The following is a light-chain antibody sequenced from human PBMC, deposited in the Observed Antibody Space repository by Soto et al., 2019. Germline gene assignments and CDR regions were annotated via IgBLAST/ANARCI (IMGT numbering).Light chain of an antibody. CDR2: DVS. Sequence: QSVLTQPASVSGSPGQSITISCTGTSSDVGGYNYVSWYQQHPGKAPKLMIYDVSNRPSGVSNRFSGSKSGNTASLTNSGLQAEDEADYYCSSYTSSSTNVVFGGGTQLTVL. J-gene: IGLJ2*01. CDR1: SSDVGGYNY. V-gene: IGLV2-14*01. CDR3: SSYTSSSTNVV.